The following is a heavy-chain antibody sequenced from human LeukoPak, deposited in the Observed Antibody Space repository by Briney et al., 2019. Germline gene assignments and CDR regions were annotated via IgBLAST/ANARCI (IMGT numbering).Heavy chain of an antibody. J-gene: IGHJ3*02. Sequence: ASVKVSCKASGGTCSSYAISWVRQAPGQGLEGMGGIIPLFGTANSAQKFYGRVSITTDESPSTAYMELSDQRSEDTAVYYCASSVVAATLDAFDIWGQGTMVTVSS. D-gene: IGHD2-15*01. CDR3: ASSVVAATLDAFDI. CDR2: IIPLFGTA. CDR1: GGTCSSYA. V-gene: IGHV1-69*05.